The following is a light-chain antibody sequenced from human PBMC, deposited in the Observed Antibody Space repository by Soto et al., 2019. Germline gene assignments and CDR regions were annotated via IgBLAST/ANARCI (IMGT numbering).Light chain of an antibody. Sequence: QLVLTQSPSASASLGASVKLTCTLSSGHSSYAIAWHQQQPEKDPRYLMKLNSDGSHSKGDGIPDRFSGSSSGAERYLTISNLQSEDEADYYCQTWGTGIQVFGGGTQLTVL. J-gene: IGLJ2*01. CDR3: QTWGTGIQV. CDR2: LNSDGSH. CDR1: SGHSSYA. V-gene: IGLV4-69*01.